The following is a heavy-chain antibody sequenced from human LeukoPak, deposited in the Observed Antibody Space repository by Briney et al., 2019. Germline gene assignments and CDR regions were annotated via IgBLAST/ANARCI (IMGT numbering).Heavy chain of an antibody. V-gene: IGHV4-39*01. CDR2: LYYSGRT. CDR1: GGYISSSTYY. Sequence: SETLSLTCTLSGGYISSSTYYWGWIRQPPGKALEWIGNLYYSGRTYYNPSLKSRVTISVDTSKNQFSLKLSSVTAAVTAFYYCARQAISGYDPPPFDSWGQGTLVTVSS. D-gene: IGHD5-12*01. CDR3: ARQAISGYDPPPFDS. J-gene: IGHJ4*02.